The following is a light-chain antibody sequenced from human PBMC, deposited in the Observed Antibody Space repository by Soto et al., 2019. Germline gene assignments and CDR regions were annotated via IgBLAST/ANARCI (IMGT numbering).Light chain of an antibody. CDR3: CSXXXXXXXX. CDR1: SGDVGGYNF. CDR2: DVS. V-gene: IGLV2-11*01. J-gene: IGLJ2*01. Sequence: QSALTQPRSVSGSPGQSVTISCTGASGDVGGYNFVSWYQQHPGKAPTLMIFDVSQRPSGVPDRFSGSKSGNTASLTISGLQAEDEADYYCCSXXXXXXXXFGG.